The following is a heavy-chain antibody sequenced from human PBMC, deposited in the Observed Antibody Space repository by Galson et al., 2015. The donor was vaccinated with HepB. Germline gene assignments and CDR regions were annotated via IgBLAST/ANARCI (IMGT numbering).Heavy chain of an antibody. V-gene: IGHV7-4-1*02. J-gene: IGHJ4*02. CDR2: INTNTGNP. CDR1: GYTFTSYA. Sequence: SVKVSCKASGYTFTSYAMNWVRQAPGQGLEWMGWINTNTGNPTYAQGFTGRFVFSLDTSVSTAYLQLSSLKAEDTAVYYCARDWLHVGGYIEMATIGAYYFDYWGQGTLVTVSS. CDR3: ARDWLHVGGYIEMATIGAYYFDY. D-gene: IGHD5-24*01.